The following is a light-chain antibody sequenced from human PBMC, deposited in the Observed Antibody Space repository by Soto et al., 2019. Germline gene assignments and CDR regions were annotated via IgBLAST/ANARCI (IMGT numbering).Light chain of an antibody. J-gene: IGLJ3*02. CDR2: DDN. V-gene: IGLV1-51*01. CDR3: GTWDTSLSAVV. Sequence: QSVLTQPPSVSAAPGQKVTISCSGSRSIIGNYVSWYQQLPGTAPKLVIYDDNERPSGIPDRFSGSRSGTSTTLGITGLQTGDEADYYCGTWDTSLSAVVFGGGTKLTVL. CDR1: RSIIGNY.